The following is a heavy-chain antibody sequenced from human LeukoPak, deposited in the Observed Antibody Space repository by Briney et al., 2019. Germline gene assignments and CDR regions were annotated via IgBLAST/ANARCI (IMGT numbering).Heavy chain of an antibody. Sequence: SETLSLTCTVSGGSISSYYWSWIRQPPGKGLEWFGYIYYSGSTNYNPSLKSRVTISVDTSKNQFSLKLSSVTAADTAVYYCASSRLAAAGTGDWFDPWGQGTLVTVSS. D-gene: IGHD6-13*01. CDR3: ASSRLAAAGTGDWFDP. J-gene: IGHJ5*02. CDR1: GGSISSYY. CDR2: IYYSGST. V-gene: IGHV4-59*12.